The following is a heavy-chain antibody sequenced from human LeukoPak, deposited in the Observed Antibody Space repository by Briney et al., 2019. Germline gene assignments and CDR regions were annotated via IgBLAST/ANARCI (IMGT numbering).Heavy chain of an antibody. Sequence: GGSLRLSCVASGFTFSSYWMSWVRQAPGKGLEWVANIKQDGSEKYYVDSVKGRFTISRDNAKNSLYLQMNSLRAEDTAVYYCAREILWFGEEYYYYMDVWGKGTTVTVSS. CDR2: IKQDGSEK. J-gene: IGHJ6*03. D-gene: IGHD3-10*01. CDR1: GFTFSSYW. CDR3: AREILWFGEEYYYYMDV. V-gene: IGHV3-7*01.